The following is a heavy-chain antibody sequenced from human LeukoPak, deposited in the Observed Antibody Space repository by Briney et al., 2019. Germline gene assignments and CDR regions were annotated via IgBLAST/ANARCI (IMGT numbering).Heavy chain of an antibody. Sequence: SETLSLTCAVSGGSISSGGYSWSWLPQPPGKGLEWIGYIYQSGSTYYNPSLKSRVTISVDRSKNQFSLKLSSVTAADTAVYYCARAPPPANYFDYWGQGTLVTVSS. D-gene: IGHD2-2*01. CDR3: ARAPPPANYFDY. CDR2: IYQSGST. V-gene: IGHV4-30-2*01. J-gene: IGHJ4*02. CDR1: GGSISSGGYS.